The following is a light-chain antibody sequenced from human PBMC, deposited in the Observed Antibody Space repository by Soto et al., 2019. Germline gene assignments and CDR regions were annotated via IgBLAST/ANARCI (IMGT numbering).Light chain of an antibody. V-gene: IGLV2-11*01. J-gene: IGLJ1*01. Sequence: QSALTQPRSVSGSSGQSVTISCSGTSSDVGGYNYVSWYQQYAGKAPKLMIYDVSKRPSGVPDRFSGSKSGNTASLTITGLQAEDGADYYCCSYAGRYTYVFGTGTKVTVL. CDR3: CSYAGRYTYV. CDR2: DVS. CDR1: SSDVGGYNY.